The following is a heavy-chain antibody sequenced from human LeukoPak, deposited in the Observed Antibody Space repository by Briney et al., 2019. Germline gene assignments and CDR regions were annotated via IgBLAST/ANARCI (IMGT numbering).Heavy chain of an antibody. Sequence: GRSLRLSCAASGFTFSSYAMHWVRQAPGKGLEWVAVISYDGSNKYYADSVKGRFTISRDNSKNTLYLQMNSLRAEDTAVYYCARVLPSSSWYYFDYWGQGTLVTVSS. CDR3: ARVLPSSSWYYFDY. J-gene: IGHJ4*02. V-gene: IGHV3-30-3*01. CDR1: GFTFSSYA. CDR2: ISYDGSNK. D-gene: IGHD6-13*01.